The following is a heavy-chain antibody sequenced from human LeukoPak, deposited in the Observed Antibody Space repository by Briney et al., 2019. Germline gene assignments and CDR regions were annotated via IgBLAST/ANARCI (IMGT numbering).Heavy chain of an antibody. Sequence: GASVKVSCKASGGTFSSYAISWVRQAPGQGLEWMGGIIPIFGTANYAQKFQGRVTITADESPSTAYMELSSLRSEDTAVYYCARDRGIAAAGTGNWFDPWGQGTLVTVSS. J-gene: IGHJ5*02. D-gene: IGHD6-13*01. CDR2: IIPIFGTA. CDR1: GGTFSSYA. V-gene: IGHV1-69*13. CDR3: ARDRGIAAAGTGNWFDP.